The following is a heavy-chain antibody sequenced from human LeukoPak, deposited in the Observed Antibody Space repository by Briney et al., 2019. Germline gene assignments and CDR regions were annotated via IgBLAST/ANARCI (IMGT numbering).Heavy chain of an antibody. CDR3: AGLITQWLAYFDY. CDR1: GYIFTNFY. J-gene: IGHJ4*02. D-gene: IGHD6-19*01. CDR2: INPDNGAT. Sequence: ASVKVSCKASGYIFTNFYLHWMRQAPGQGFEWIGRINPDNGATDSAQKFQGRVTMTRDTSINTIYMDLSNLRSDDTAVYYCAGLITQWLAYFDYWGQGTLVTVSS. V-gene: IGHV1-2*02.